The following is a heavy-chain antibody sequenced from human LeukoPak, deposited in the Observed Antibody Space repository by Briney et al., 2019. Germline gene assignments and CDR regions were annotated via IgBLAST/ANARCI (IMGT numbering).Heavy chain of an antibody. D-gene: IGHD2-2*01. V-gene: IGHV4-59*08. CDR2: IHNSGST. CDR1: GASISGYY. J-gene: IGHJ4*02. Sequence: ASETLSLTCTVSGASISGYYWSWIRQPPGKGLEWIGYIHNSGSTNYNPSLGSRVTISEDTSKNQFSLSLSSVTAADTAVYYCARQKTSADPVDYWGQGTLVTVSS. CDR3: ARQKTSADPVDY.